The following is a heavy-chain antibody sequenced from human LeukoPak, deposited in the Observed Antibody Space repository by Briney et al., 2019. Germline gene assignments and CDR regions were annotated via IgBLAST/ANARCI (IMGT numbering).Heavy chain of an antibody. J-gene: IGHJ4*02. D-gene: IGHD1-26*01. CDR1: GYTFTGYY. CDR2: INPNSGGT. V-gene: IGHV1-2*02. CDR3: ASRSLGSGSYTFDS. Sequence: ASVKVSCKASGYTFTGYYMHWVREAPGQGLEWMGWINPNSGGTNYAQKFQGRVTMTRDTSIITAYMELSRLTSDDTAVYYCASRSLGSGSYTFDSWGQGTLVTVSS.